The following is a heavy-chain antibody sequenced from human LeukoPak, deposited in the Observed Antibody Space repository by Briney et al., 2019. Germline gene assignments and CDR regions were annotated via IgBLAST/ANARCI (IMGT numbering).Heavy chain of an antibody. CDR2: IIPILGIA. J-gene: IGHJ4*02. V-gene: IGHV1-69*10. CDR3: ARGHGGNSYPDY. Sequence: GASVKVSCKASGYTFTSYDINWVRQATGQGLEWMGWIIPILGIANYAQKFQGRVTITADKSTSTAYMELSSLRSEDTAVYYCARGHGGNSYPDYWGQGTLVTVSS. D-gene: IGHD4-23*01. CDR1: GYTFTSYD.